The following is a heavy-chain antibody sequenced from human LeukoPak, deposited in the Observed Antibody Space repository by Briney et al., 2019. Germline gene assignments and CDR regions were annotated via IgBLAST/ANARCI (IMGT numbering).Heavy chain of an antibody. J-gene: IGHJ6*02. V-gene: IGHV3-23*01. CDR2: ISGSGGST. Sequence: GESLRLSCAVSGFTFSNYAMSWVRQAPGKGLEWVSSISGSGGSTYYADSVKGRFTISRDGSRNTPYLQMSSLRGEDTALYYCAKLTGSGNALRYYGMDVWGQGTTVTVSS. CDR3: AKLTGSGNALRYYGMDV. CDR1: GFTFSNYA. D-gene: IGHD3-10*01.